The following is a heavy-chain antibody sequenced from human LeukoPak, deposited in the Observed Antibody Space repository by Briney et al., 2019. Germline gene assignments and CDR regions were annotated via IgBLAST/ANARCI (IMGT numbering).Heavy chain of an antibody. Sequence: GRSLRLSCAASGFTFSSYGMHWVRQAPGKGLEWVAVISYDGSNKYYADSVKGRFTISRDNSKNTLYLQMNSLRAEDTAVYYCARDGESSSWYNYFDYWGQGTLVTVSS. J-gene: IGHJ4*02. V-gene: IGHV3-30*03. CDR2: ISYDGSNK. CDR3: ARDGESSSWYNYFDY. CDR1: GFTFSSYG. D-gene: IGHD6-13*01.